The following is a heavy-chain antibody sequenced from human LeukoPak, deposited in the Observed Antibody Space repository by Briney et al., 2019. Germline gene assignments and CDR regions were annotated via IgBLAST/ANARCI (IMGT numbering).Heavy chain of an antibody. CDR3: ARHSGP. Sequence: PSETLSLTCTVSGGSISGSSYYWGWIRQPPGRGLEWIGSIYYSGSTYYNPSLKSRVTISVDTSKNKFSLKLNSVTATDTAVYYCARHSGPWGQGTLVTVSS. CDR2: IYYSGST. V-gene: IGHV4-39*01. CDR1: GGSISGSSYY. D-gene: IGHD7-27*01. J-gene: IGHJ4*02.